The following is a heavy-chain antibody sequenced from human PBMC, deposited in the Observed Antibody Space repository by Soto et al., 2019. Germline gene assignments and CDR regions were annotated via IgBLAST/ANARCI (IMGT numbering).Heavy chain of an antibody. J-gene: IGHJ4*02. V-gene: IGHV3-7*04. CDR3: AGDTGWHIRQ. CDR2: IKQDGSEQ. D-gene: IGHD6-19*01. CDR1: GFSFSTYW. Sequence: GGSLRLSCAASGFSFSTYWMNLVRQAPGKGLEWVAIIKQDGSEQFYVDSVKGRFTISRDNAKNSAYLQLNSLRDEDTAVYYCAGDTGWHIRQWGQGTLVTVSS.